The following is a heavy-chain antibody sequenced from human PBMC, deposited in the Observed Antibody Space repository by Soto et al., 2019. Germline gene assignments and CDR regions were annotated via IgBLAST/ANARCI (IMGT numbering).Heavy chain of an antibody. Sequence: SETLSLTCTVSGGSISSSSYYWGWIRQPPGKGLEWIGSIYYSGSTYYNPSLKSRVTIFADTSKNQVSLKMTSVTAADSAVYYCVRESGGGGYCSGGSCYGMDVWGQGTTVTVSS. CDR2: IYYSGST. V-gene: IGHV4-39*07. J-gene: IGHJ6*02. D-gene: IGHD2-15*01. CDR3: VRESGGGGYCSGGSCYGMDV. CDR1: GGSISSSSYY.